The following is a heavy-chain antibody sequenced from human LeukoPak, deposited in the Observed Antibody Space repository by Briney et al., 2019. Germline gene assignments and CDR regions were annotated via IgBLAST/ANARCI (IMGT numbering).Heavy chain of an antibody. V-gene: IGHV3-23*01. J-gene: IGHJ4*02. Sequence: GGSLRLSCAASGFTVSSNYMSWVRQAPGKGLEWVSAISGSGGSTYYADSVKGRFTISRDNSKNTLYLQMNSLRAEDTAVYYCARRTAATHWGQGTLVTVSS. CDR1: GFTVSSNY. D-gene: IGHD2-15*01. CDR2: ISGSGGST. CDR3: ARRTAATH.